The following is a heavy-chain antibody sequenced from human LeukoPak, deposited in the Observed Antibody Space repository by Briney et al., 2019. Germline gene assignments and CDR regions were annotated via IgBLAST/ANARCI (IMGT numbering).Heavy chain of an antibody. Sequence: ASVKVSCKASGGTFSSYAISWVRQAPGQGLEWMGGIIPIFGTANYAQKFQGRVTITADESTSTAYMELSSLRSEDTAVYYCARDVRAAGLGYYYGTDVWGQGTTVTVSS. CDR2: IIPIFGTA. CDR3: ARDVRAAGLGYYYGTDV. V-gene: IGHV1-69*13. D-gene: IGHD6-13*01. J-gene: IGHJ6*02. CDR1: GGTFSSYA.